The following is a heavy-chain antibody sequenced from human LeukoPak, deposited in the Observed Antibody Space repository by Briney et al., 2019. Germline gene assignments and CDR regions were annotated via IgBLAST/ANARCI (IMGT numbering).Heavy chain of an antibody. CDR3: ATGSIVYDF. Sequence: GASVKVSCKVSGHSLTKFTMEWVRQAPGKGLECMGGFDPERGETIHAQKSQGRFTMTEDTSTDTAYMELNSLTSEDTAVYYCATGSIVYDFWGQGTLVTVSS. CDR1: GHSLTKFT. D-gene: IGHD1-26*01. V-gene: IGHV1-24*01. CDR2: FDPERGET. J-gene: IGHJ4*02.